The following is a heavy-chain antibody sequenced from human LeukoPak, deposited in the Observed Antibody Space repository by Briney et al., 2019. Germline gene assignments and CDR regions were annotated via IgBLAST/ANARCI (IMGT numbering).Heavy chain of an antibody. CDR3: AKVSGGGYGSGSYLDY. CDR1: GFTFDDYA. Sequence: PGGSLRLSCAASGFTFDDYAMHWVRQAPGKGLEWVSGISWNSGSIGYADSVKGRFTISRDNAKNSLYLQMNSQRAEDTALYYCAKVSGGGYGSGSYLDYWGQGTLVTVSS. CDR2: ISWNSGSI. D-gene: IGHD3-10*01. V-gene: IGHV3-9*01. J-gene: IGHJ4*02.